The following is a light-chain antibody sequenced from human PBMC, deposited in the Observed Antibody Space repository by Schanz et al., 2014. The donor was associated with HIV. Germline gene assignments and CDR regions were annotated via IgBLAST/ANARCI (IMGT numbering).Light chain of an antibody. CDR3: QQYGSSPLT. Sequence: EIVMTQSPATLSVSPGERATLSCRASQSVSTNLAWYQQKPGQAPRLLIYGASTRVTGIPARFSGSGSGTEFTLTISRLEPEDFAVYYCQQYGSSPLTFGGGTKVEIK. V-gene: IGKV3-15*01. CDR2: GAS. CDR1: QSVSTN. J-gene: IGKJ4*01.